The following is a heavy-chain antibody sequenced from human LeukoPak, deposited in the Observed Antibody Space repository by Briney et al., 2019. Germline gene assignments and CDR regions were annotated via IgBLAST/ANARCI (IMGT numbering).Heavy chain of an antibody. J-gene: IGHJ4*02. CDR3: ARDGDTSGLDS. CDR1: GFTFSDYW. V-gene: IGHV3-7*01. Sequence: GGSLRLSCATFGFTFSDYWMTWIRQSPERGLEWVGNIKQDGTEKYYLDSVRGRFTISRDNTKKSLYLQMNSLRVEDTAIYYCARDGDTSGLDSWGRGTVVTV. CDR2: IKQDGTEK. D-gene: IGHD3-22*01.